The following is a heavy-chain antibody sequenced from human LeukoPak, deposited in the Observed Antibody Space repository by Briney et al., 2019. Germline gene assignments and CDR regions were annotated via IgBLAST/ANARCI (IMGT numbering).Heavy chain of an antibody. J-gene: IGHJ4*02. V-gene: IGHV3-43*01. CDR3: AKGEGGALGIPHPYYFDY. CDR2: ISWDGGTI. Sequence: GGSLRLSCAASGFTFEDYTMHWVRQGPGKGLEWVSLISWDGGTIYYADSVKGRFTISRDNSKNTLYLQINSLRTEDTAVYYCAKGEGGALGIPHPYYFDYWGQGNVVTVSS. CDR1: GFTFEDYT. D-gene: IGHD3-16*01.